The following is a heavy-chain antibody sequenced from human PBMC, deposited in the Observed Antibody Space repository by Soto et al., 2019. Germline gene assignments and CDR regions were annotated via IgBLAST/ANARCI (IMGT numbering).Heavy chain of an antibody. CDR2: ISSSSSYT. V-gene: IGHV3-11*06. Sequence: GGSLRLSCAASGFTFSDYYMSWIRQAPGKGLEWVSYISSSSSYTNYADSVKGRFTISRDNAKNSLYLQMNSLRAEDTAVYYCARARELGILYDYWGQGTLVTVSS. J-gene: IGHJ4*02. D-gene: IGHD7-27*01. CDR3: ARARELGILYDY. CDR1: GFTFSDYY.